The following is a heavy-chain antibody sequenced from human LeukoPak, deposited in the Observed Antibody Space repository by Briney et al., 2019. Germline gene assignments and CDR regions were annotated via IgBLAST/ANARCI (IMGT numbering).Heavy chain of an antibody. CDR2: VGSKADGYAT. Sequence: GGSLKLSCAASGFTFSGSAIHWVRQPSGKGLEWVGRVGSKADGYATAYGASAKGRFTISRDDSKNTAWLQMNSLKSEDTAVYYCTDYYYDSSGYPIPAYWGQGTLVTVSS. D-gene: IGHD3-22*01. V-gene: IGHV3-73*01. CDR3: TDYYYDSSGYPIPAY. J-gene: IGHJ4*02. CDR1: GFTFSGSA.